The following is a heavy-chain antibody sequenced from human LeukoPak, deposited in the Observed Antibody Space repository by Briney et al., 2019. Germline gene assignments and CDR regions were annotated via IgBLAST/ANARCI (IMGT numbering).Heavy chain of an antibody. Sequence: PSETLSLTCAVSGHSVTSDNYWACIRPSPGRGLEWIGSIYHGGTTYYNPSLSGRITISLHLSKNQFSLSLTSVTAADTAVYFCAKEGWFILGQDWLDPRGQGTRVTVSS. CDR1: GHSVTSDNY. D-gene: IGHD3-10*01. J-gene: IGHJ5*02. V-gene: IGHV4-38-2*02. CDR3: AKEGWFILGQDWLDP. CDR2: IYHGGTT.